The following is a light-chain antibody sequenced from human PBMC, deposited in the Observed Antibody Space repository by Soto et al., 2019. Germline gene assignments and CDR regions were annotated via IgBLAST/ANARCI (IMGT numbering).Light chain of an antibody. CDR1: QSVSSSY. CDR3: QQYGSSTWT. J-gene: IGKJ1*01. Sequence: EIVLTQSPGTLSLSPGERSTLSCRASQSVSSSYLAWYQQKPGKAPRLXIYGASRRETGIPDLFSGSGSGTDFTLTISRLEPEDFAVYYCQQYGSSTWTFGQGTKVDIK. V-gene: IGKV3-20*01. CDR2: GAS.